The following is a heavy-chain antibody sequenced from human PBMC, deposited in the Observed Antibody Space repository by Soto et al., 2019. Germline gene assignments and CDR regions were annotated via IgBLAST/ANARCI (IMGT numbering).Heavy chain of an antibody. Sequence: ASVKVSCKASGYTFTSYGISWVRQAPGQGLEWMGWIRAYNGNTNYAQKLQGRGTMTTDTSTSTAYMELRSLRSDDTAVYYCARFVVGRSVAVNGGNDYWGQGTLVTVSS. D-gene: IGHD6-19*01. CDR1: GYTFTSYG. CDR2: IRAYNGNT. CDR3: ARFVVGRSVAVNGGNDY. V-gene: IGHV1-18*01. J-gene: IGHJ4*02.